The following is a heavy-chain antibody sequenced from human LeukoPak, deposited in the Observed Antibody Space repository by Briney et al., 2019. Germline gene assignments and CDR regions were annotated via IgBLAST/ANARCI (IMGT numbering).Heavy chain of an antibody. CDR3: AKGGYCSSTSCYPPTD. D-gene: IGHD2-2*01. Sequence: GGSLRLSCAASGFTFSSYAMSWVRQAPGKGLEWVSAISGSGGSTYYADSVKGRFTTSRDNSKNTLYLQMNSLRAEDTAVYYCAKGGYCSSTSCYPPTDWGQGTLVTVSS. J-gene: IGHJ4*02. CDR2: ISGSGGST. V-gene: IGHV3-23*01. CDR1: GFTFSSYA.